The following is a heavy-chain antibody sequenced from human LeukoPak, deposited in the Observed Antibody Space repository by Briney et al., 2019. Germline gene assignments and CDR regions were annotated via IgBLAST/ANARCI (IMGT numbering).Heavy chain of an antibody. CDR3: ARADGSGSYYFDY. V-gene: IGHV1-46*01. J-gene: IGHJ4*02. CDR2: INASGGST. Sequence: ASVKVSCKASGYTFTRNYMHWVRQAPGQGLEWMGIINASGGSTSYAQKFQGRVTMTRDMSTSTVYMELSSLRSEDTAVYYCARADGSGSYYFDYWGQGTLVTVSS. CDR1: GYTFTRNY. D-gene: IGHD3-10*01.